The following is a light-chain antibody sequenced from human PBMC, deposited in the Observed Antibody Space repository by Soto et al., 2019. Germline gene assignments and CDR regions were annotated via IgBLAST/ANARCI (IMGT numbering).Light chain of an antibody. V-gene: IGKV3-15*01. J-gene: IGKJ2*01. Sequence: EIVMTQSPATLSVSPGERATLSCRASQSVSSNLAWYQQKPGQAPRLLIYGASTRATGIPARFSGSGSGTEFXXTIXXLQSEDFAXXYCQQYNNWPPYTFGQGTKLEIK. CDR3: QQYNNWPPYT. CDR1: QSVSSN. CDR2: GAS.